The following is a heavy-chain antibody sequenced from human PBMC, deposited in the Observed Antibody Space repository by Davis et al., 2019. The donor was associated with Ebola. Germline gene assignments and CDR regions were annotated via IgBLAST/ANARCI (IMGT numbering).Heavy chain of an antibody. Sequence: GGSLRLSCAASGFTFTNYAMNWVRQAPGKGLEWVSSISGRGSSTYYADSVKGRFTISRDSSKNTLYLQMTSLRAEDTAVYYCATRDTSSNCFGFYPWGQGTLVTVSS. D-gene: IGHD6-13*01. CDR2: ISGRGSST. CDR3: ATRDTSSNCFGFYP. V-gene: IGHV3-23*01. CDR1: GFTFTNYA. J-gene: IGHJ5*02.